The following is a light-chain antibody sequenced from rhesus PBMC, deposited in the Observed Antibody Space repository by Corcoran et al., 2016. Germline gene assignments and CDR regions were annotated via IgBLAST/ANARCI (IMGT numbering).Light chain of an antibody. CDR1: QGISNA. Sequence: DIQMSQFPSSLSASVGDKVTITCRASQGISNALAWYQQKPGKAPKLLIYAASSLESGVPSRFSGSRYGTDFTLTISSLKPEDFATYYCQQGYSTPPTFGQGTKVEIK. CDR2: AAS. CDR3: QQGYSTPPT. V-gene: IGKV1-33*02. J-gene: IGKJ1*01.